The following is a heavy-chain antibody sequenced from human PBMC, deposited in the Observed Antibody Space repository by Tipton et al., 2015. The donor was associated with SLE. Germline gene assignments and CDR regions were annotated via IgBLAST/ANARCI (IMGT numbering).Heavy chain of an antibody. Sequence: TLSLTCTVSGGSISSGSYYWSWIRQPAGKGLEWIGYIYTSGSTNYNPSLKSRVTISVDTSKNQFSLKVRSVTAADTAVYYCAGEYMDVWGKGTTVTVSS. CDR3: AGEYMDV. J-gene: IGHJ6*03. CDR1: GGSISSGSYY. V-gene: IGHV4-61*09. CDR2: IYTSGST.